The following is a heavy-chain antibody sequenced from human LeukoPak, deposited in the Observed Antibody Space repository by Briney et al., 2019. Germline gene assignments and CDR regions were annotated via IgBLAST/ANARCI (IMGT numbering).Heavy chain of an antibody. CDR3: ARFYGDWSLYFDY. CDR2: IYYSGST. J-gene: IGHJ4*02. CDR1: GGSISSYY. Sequence: SSETLSLTCTVSGGSISSYYWSWIRQPPGKGLEWIGYIYYSGSTNYNPSLKSRVTISVDTSKNQFSLKLSSVTAADTAVYYCARFYGDWSLYFDYWGQGTLVTVSS. D-gene: IGHD4-17*01. V-gene: IGHV4-59*08.